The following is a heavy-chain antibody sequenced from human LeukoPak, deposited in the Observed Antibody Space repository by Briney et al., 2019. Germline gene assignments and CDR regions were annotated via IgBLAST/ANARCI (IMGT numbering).Heavy chain of an antibody. D-gene: IGHD1-20*01. CDR2: INHSGST. J-gene: IGHJ3*02. CDR1: GGSFSGYY. Sequence: SETLSLTCAVYGGSFSGYYWSWIRRPPGKGLEWIGEINHSGSTNYNPSLKSRVTISVDTSKNQFSLKLSSVTAADTAVYYCARANWNLAPQGAFDIWGQGTMVTVSS. CDR3: ARANWNLAPQGAFDI. V-gene: IGHV4-34*01.